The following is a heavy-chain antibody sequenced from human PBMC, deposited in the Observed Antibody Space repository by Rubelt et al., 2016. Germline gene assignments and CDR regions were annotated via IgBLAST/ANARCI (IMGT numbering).Heavy chain of an antibody. CDR1: GGTFSSYA. J-gene: IGHJ4*02. Sequence: LVQSGAEVKKPGSSVKVSCKASGGTFSSYAISWVRQAPGQGLEWMGRIIPILGIANYAQKFQGRVTITADKSTSTAYMELSSLRSEDTAMYYCARLAAIAEAGNSPDYWGQGTLVTVSS. V-gene: IGHV1-69*04. CDR2: IIPILGIA. CDR3: ARLAAIAEAGNSPDY. D-gene: IGHD6-13*01.